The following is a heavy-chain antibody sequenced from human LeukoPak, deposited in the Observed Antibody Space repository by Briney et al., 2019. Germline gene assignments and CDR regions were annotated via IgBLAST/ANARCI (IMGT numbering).Heavy chain of an antibody. CDR2: IYYSGST. D-gene: IGHD6-13*01. V-gene: IGHV4-59*01. CDR3: ARVSYCSSWYYFDY. J-gene: IGHJ4*02. Sequence: PSETLSLTCTVSGGSISSYYWSWIRQPPGKGLEWIGYIYYSGSTNYNPSLKSRVTISVDTSKNQFSLKLSSVTAADTAVYYCARVSYCSSWYYFDYWGQGTLVTVSS. CDR1: GGSISSYY.